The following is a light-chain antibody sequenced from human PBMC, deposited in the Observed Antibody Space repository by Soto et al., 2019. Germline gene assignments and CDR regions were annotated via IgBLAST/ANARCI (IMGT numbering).Light chain of an antibody. J-gene: IGLJ1*01. V-gene: IGLV1-51*01. CDR2: DDD. Sequence: QSVMTQPPSVSAAPGQKVTISCSGSSSNIGGNSVSWYQQLPGTAPKLLIYDDDKRPSGTPDRFSGSKSGTSATLGITGFQTGDEADYYCGSWDSSLSAYVFGTGTKLTVL. CDR3: GSWDSSLSAYV. CDR1: SSNIGGNS.